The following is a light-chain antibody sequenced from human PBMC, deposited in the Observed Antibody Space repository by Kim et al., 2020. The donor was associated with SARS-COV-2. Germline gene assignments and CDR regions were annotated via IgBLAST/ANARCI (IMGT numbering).Light chain of an antibody. CDR2: AIY. J-gene: IGLJ3*02. V-gene: IGLV1-40*01. CDR3: QSYNIILHASRL. CDR1: TPNIGAGYD. Sequence: VHISCPPGTPNIGAGYDVPSSQHLPGTAPTLLIYAIYNRPSWVPARFSGSTSGTSASLSISGLQAEDETDYYCQSYNIILHASRLFGAWTKLTVL.